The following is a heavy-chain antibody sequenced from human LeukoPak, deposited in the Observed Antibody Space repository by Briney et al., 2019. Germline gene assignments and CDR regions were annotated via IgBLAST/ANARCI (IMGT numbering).Heavy chain of an antibody. CDR3: AKGSRDSRPYYFDF. CDR1: AFTFNSYA. Sequence: GRSLRLACAASAFTFNSYAMSWARQAPGRLLEWVSSVTGSGGDTYHADSVKGRFTISRDNSKNTLYLQMNSLRAEDTAVYYCAKGSRDSRPYYFDFWGQGTLVTVSS. V-gene: IGHV3-23*01. CDR2: VTGSGGDT. D-gene: IGHD3-10*01. J-gene: IGHJ4*02.